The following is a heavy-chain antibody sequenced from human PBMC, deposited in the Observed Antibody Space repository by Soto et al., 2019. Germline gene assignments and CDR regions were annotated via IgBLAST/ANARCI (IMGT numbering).Heavy chain of an antibody. J-gene: IGHJ4*02. Sequence: SETLSLTCTVSGGSISSYYWSWIRQPPGKGLEWIGYIYYSGSTNYNPSLKSRVTISVDTSKNQFSLKLSSVTAADTAVYYCARAPFFGFWSGYYFAYWGQGTLVTVSS. CDR3: ARAPFFGFWSGYYFAY. CDR2: IYYSGST. V-gene: IGHV4-59*01. CDR1: GGSISSYY. D-gene: IGHD3-3*01.